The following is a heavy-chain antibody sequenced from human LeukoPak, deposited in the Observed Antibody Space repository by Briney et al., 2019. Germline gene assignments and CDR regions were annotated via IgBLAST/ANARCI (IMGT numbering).Heavy chain of an antibody. CDR1: GGSISSYY. V-gene: IGHV4-59*01. D-gene: IGHD3-22*01. J-gene: IGHJ5*02. CDR3: ARDHSSGKYNWFDP. Sequence: SETLSLTCTVSGGSISSYYWSWIRQPPGKGLEWIGYIYYSGSTNYNPSLKSRVTMSVDTSKNQFSLKLSSVTAADTAVYYCARDHSSGKYNWFDPWGQGTLVTVSS. CDR2: IYYSGST.